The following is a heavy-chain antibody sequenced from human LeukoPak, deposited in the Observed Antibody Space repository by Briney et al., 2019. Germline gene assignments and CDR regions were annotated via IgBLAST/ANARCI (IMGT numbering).Heavy chain of an antibody. CDR2: ISSSSSYT. Sequence: PGGSLRLSCAASGFTFSVYYMSWIRQAPGKGLEWVSYISSSSSYTNYADSVKGRFTISRDNAKNSLYLQMNSLRAEDTAVYYCARDVENYYVTFDPWGQGTLVTVSS. CDR1: GFTFSVYY. J-gene: IGHJ5*02. D-gene: IGHD3-10*02. CDR3: ARDVENYYVTFDP. V-gene: IGHV3-11*06.